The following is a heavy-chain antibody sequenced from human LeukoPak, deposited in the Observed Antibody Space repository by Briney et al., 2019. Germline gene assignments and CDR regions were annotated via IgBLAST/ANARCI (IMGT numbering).Heavy chain of an antibody. D-gene: IGHD6-13*01. Sequence: GGSLRLSCAASGFAFSSYAMSWVRQAPGKGLEWVSGIDAGGHNTYYADSVKGRFTISRDNANNLLYLQMNSLRAEDTAVYYCARVAVSSWSHIHYYYYMDVWGKGTTVTISS. V-gene: IGHV3-23*01. CDR2: IDAGGHNT. CDR3: ARVAVSSWSHIHYYYYMDV. CDR1: GFAFSSYA. J-gene: IGHJ6*03.